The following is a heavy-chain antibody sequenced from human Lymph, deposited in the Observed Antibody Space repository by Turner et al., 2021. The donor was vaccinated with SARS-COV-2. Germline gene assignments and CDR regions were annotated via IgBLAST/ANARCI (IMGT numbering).Heavy chain of an antibody. D-gene: IGHD3-22*01. CDR1: GFTFSSYA. CDR2: ISGSGGST. J-gene: IGHJ4*02. V-gene: IGHV3-23*01. Sequence: EVQLLESGGGLVQPGGSLRVSCAASGFTFSSYAMSWVRQAPGKGLEWVSAISGSGGSTYYADSVKGRFTISRDNSKNTLYLQMNSLRAEDTAVYYCAKGSQGGWLFPYYIGYWGQGTLVTVSS. CDR3: AKGSQGGWLFPYYIGY.